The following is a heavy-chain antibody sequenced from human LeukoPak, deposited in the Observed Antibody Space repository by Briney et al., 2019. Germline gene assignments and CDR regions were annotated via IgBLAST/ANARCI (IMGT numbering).Heavy chain of an antibody. CDR2: ISGSGGNT. Sequence: GGSLRLSCAGSGFTFSNSAMTWVRQAPGKGLELVSVISGSGGNTHYTDTVKGRFTISRDNAKNTLYLQMDRLRVEDTAVYYCAKKRETVGTWRPFDFWGQGTLVTVSS. V-gene: IGHV3-23*01. CDR1: GFTFSNSA. J-gene: IGHJ4*02. D-gene: IGHD1-14*01. CDR3: AKKRETVGTWRPFDF.